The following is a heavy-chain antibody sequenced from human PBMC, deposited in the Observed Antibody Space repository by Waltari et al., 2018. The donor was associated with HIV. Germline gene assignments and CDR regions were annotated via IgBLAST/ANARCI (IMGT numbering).Heavy chain of an antibody. V-gene: IGHV3-23*01. D-gene: IGHD6-13*01. CDR3: VKEHQYSHSWYSYYGMDV. CDR2: VSGSGGST. J-gene: IGHJ6*02. Sequence: EVQVLESGGALVQPGGSLRLSCAASGFTFSNYGMSWVRQAPGKGLEWVSTVSGSGGSTDCADSVKGRFTVARDNSKNTLCLQMNSLRAEDTAGYFCVKEHQYSHSWYSYYGMDVWGQGTTVTISS. CDR1: GFTFSNYG.